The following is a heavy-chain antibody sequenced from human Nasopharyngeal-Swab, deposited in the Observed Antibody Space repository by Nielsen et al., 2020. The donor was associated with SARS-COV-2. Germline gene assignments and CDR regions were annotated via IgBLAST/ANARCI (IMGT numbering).Heavy chain of an antibody. D-gene: IGHD2-2*01. V-gene: IGHV3-30*18. CDR2: ISYDGSNK. CDR3: AKEGSTSCYLMCWFDP. CDR1: GFTFCSYG. J-gene: IGHJ5*02. Sequence: GESLKLSCAASGFTFCSYGMHWVRQAPGKGLEWVAVISYDGSNKYYADSVKGRFTISRDNSKNTLYLQMNSLRAEDTAVYYCAKEGSTSCYLMCWFDPWGKGTLVTVSS.